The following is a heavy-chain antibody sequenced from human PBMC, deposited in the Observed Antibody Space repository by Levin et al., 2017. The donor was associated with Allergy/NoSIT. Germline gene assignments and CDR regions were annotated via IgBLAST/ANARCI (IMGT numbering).Heavy chain of an antibody. V-gene: IGHV4-31*03. J-gene: IGHJ4*02. D-gene: IGHD1-26*01. Sequence: SETLSLTCTVSGGSISSDGYYWSWIRQHPGKGLEWIGNIYYSGSTYYNPSLKSRVTISVETSKNQFSLKLSSLTAADTAVYYCARWPVGELLYYFDSWGQGTLVTVSS. CDR1: GGSISSDGYY. CDR2: IYYSGST. CDR3: ARWPVGELLYYFDS.